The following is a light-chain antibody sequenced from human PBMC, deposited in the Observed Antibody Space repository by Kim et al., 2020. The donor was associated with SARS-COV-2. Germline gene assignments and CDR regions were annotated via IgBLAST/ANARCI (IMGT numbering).Light chain of an antibody. CDR1: QSVSSY. CDR2: GAS. Sequence: LLTQSPATLSLSPGERATLSCTASQSVSSYLAWYQHKLGQAPRLLIYGASNRATGIPARFSGSGSGTDFTLTISSLEPEDFAVYYCQQRSSWPLPIIFGQGTRLEIK. V-gene: IGKV3-11*01. CDR3: QQRSSWPLPII. J-gene: IGKJ5*01.